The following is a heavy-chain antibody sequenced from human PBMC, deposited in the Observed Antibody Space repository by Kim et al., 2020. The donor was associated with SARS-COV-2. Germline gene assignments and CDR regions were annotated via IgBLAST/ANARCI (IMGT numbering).Heavy chain of an antibody. CDR3: AKALIGCSSTSCYTLWGMDV. D-gene: IGHD2-2*02. Sequence: GGSLRLSCAASGFTFSSYAMSWVRQAPGKGLEWVSAISGSGGSTYYADSVKGRFTISRDNSKNTLYLQMNSLRAEDTAVYYCAKALIGCSSTSCYTLWGMDVWGQGTTVTVSS. CDR2: ISGSGGST. J-gene: IGHJ6*02. CDR1: GFTFSSYA. V-gene: IGHV3-23*01.